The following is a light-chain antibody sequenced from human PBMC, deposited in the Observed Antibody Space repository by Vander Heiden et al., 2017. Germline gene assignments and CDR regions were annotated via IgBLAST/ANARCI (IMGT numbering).Light chain of an antibody. CDR3: QTWGTGIHWV. Sequence: QLVLTQSPSASASLGASVKLTCTLSSGHSSYAIAWHQQQPEKGPRYLMKLNSDGSHSKGDGIPDRFSGSSSGAEPYPTISSLQAEDEADYYCQTWGTGIHWVFGGGTKLTVL. CDR2: LNSDGSH. J-gene: IGLJ3*02. CDR1: SGHSSYA. V-gene: IGLV4-69*01.